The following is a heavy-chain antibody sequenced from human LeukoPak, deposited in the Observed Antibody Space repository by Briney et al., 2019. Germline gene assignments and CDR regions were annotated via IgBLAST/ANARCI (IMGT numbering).Heavy chain of an antibody. J-gene: IGHJ5*02. CDR2: IITIFGTA. D-gene: IGHD5/OR15-5a*01. Sequence: GASVKVSCKASGGTFSSYAISWVRQAAGQGLEWMGGIITIFGTANYAQKFQGRVTITADKSTSTAYVELSSLRSEDTAVYYCASGDVLYTWFDPWGQGTLVTVSS. CDR1: GGTFSSYA. V-gene: IGHV1-69*06. CDR3: ASGDVLYTWFDP.